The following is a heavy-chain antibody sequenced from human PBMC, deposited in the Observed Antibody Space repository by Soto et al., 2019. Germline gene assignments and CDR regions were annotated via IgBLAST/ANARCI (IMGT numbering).Heavy chain of an antibody. Sequence: PSETLSLTCTVSGGSISSYYWSWIRQPPGKGLEWIGYIYYSGSTNYNPSLKSRVTISVDTSKNQFSLKLSSVTAADTAVYYCARAQGSGWSYYFDYWGQGTLVTVSS. CDR1: GGSISSYY. J-gene: IGHJ4*02. V-gene: IGHV4-59*01. D-gene: IGHD6-19*01. CDR2: IYYSGST. CDR3: ARAQGSGWSYYFDY.